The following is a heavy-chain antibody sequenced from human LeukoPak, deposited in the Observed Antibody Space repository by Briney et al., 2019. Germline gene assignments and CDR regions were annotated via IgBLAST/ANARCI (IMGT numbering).Heavy chain of an antibody. CDR3: AKDPRTSGYYDSSGYPDY. D-gene: IGHD3-22*01. J-gene: IGHJ4*02. CDR2: ISGSGGST. CDR1: GFTFSSYA. Sequence: GWSLRLSCAASGFTFSSYAMSWVRQAPGKGLEWVSAISGSGGSTYYADSVKGRFTISRDNSKNTLYLQMNSLRAEDTAVYYCAKDPRTSGYYDSSGYPDYWGQGTLVTVSS. V-gene: IGHV3-23*01.